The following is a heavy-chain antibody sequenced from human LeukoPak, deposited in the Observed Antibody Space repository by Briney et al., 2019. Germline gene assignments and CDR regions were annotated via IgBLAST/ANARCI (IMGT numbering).Heavy chain of an antibody. CDR3: ARERSNYNWFDP. V-gene: IGHV4-61*10. D-gene: IGHD4-11*01. CDR1: GGSISRGSYY. CDR2: IYYSGST. J-gene: IGHJ5*02. Sequence: PSETLSLTCTVSGGSISRGSYYWTWIRQPAERGLEWIGYIYYSGSTNYNPSLKSRVTISVDTSKNQFSLKLSSVTAADTAVYYCARERSNYNWFDPWGQGTLVTVSS.